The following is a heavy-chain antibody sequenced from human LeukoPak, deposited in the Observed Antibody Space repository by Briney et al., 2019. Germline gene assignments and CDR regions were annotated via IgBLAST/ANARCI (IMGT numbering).Heavy chain of an antibody. Sequence: WVSSISGSGGSTYYADSVKGRFTISRDNAKNSLYLQMNSLRAEDTAVYYCARTVLPCWFDPWGQGTLVTVSS. D-gene: IGHD4-11*01. V-gene: IGHV3-11*01. CDR2: ISGSGGST. CDR3: ARTVLPCWFDP. J-gene: IGHJ5*02.